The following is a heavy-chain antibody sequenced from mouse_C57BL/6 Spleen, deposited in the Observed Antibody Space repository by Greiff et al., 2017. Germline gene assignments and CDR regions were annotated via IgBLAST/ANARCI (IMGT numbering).Heavy chain of an antibody. CDR2: INPNYGTT. J-gene: IGHJ4*01. D-gene: IGHD2-4*01. CDR1: GYSFTDYN. CDR3: ARGILYDYVAHYYAMDY. Sequence: VHVKQSGPELVKPGASVKISCKASGYSFTDYNMNWVKQSNGKSLEWIGVINPNYGTTSYNQKFKGKATLTVDQSSITAYMQLNSLTSEDSAVYYCARGILYDYVAHYYAMDYWGQGTSVTVSS. V-gene: IGHV1-39*01.